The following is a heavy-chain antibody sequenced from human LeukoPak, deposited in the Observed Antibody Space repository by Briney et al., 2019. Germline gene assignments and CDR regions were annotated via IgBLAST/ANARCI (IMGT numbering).Heavy chain of an antibody. Sequence: GGSLRLSCAASGFTFTSYCMNWVRQAPGKGLEWVSCVSSSSTYIYYADSVKGRFTISRDNAKNSLYLQMNSLRAEDTAVYYRARGYVAASGRYYFDSWGQGTLVTVSS. V-gene: IGHV3-21*01. CDR3: ARGYVAASGRYYFDS. J-gene: IGHJ4*02. CDR1: GFTFTSYC. D-gene: IGHD6-13*01. CDR2: VSSSSTYI.